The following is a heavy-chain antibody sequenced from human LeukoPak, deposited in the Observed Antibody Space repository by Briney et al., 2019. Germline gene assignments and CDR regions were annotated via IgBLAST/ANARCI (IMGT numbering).Heavy chain of an antibody. Sequence: SVKVSCKASGGTFSSYAISWVRQAPGQGLEWMGGIIPIFGTANYAQKFQGRVTITADKSTSTAYMELSSLRSEDTAVYYCARGYCSSTSCYTGAFDIWGQGTMVTVS. CDR2: IIPIFGTA. CDR1: GGTFSSYA. D-gene: IGHD2-2*02. V-gene: IGHV1-69*06. J-gene: IGHJ3*02. CDR3: ARGYCSSTSCYTGAFDI.